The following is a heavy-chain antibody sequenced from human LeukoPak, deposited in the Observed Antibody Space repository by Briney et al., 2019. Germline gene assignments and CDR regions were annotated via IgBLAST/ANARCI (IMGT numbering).Heavy chain of an antibody. CDR1: GFTFSSYS. CDR3: ARDRVVPAATTPKEFDY. Sequence: GGSLRLSCAASGFTFSSYSMNWVRQAPGKGLEWVSYISSSSSTIYYADSVKGRFTISRDNAKNSLYLQMNSLRAEDTAVYYCARDRVVPAATTPKEFDYWGQGTLVTVSS. D-gene: IGHD2-2*01. CDR2: ISSSSSTI. J-gene: IGHJ4*02. V-gene: IGHV3-48*01.